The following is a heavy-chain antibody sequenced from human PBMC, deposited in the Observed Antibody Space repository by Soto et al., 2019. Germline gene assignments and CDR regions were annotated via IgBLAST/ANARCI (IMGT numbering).Heavy chain of an antibody. D-gene: IGHD6-19*01. CDR1: GFPFSIYS. CDR2: ITSDTNTI. CDR3: ARSVEGHFDY. V-gene: IGHV3-48*02. Sequence: EVQLVESGGGLVQPGGPLRLSCAASGFPFSIYSMNWVRQAPGKGLEGFSYITSDTNTIKYADSVKGRFPISRDNAKNLVYLQMNSLRDEDTAVYFCARSVEGHFDYWGQGTVVTVSS. J-gene: IGHJ4*02.